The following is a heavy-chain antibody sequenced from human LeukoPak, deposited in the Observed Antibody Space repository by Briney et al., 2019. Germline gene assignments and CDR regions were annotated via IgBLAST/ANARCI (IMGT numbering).Heavy chain of an antibody. CDR1: GFTFSSYE. J-gene: IGHJ4*02. D-gene: IGHD3-22*01. CDR2: ISSSGSTI. CDR3: ARVDYYDSSGFD. V-gene: IGHV3-48*03. Sequence: GGSLRLSCAASGFTFSSYEMNWVRQAPGKGLEWVSYISSSGSTIYYADSVKGRFTISRDNAKNSLYLQMNCLRAEDTAVYYCARVDYYDSSGFDWGQGTLVTVSS.